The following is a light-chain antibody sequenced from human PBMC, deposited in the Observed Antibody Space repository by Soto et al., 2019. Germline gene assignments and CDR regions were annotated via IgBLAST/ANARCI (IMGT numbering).Light chain of an antibody. V-gene: IGKV2D-29*02. Sequence: DVVMTQTPLSLSVAPGQPASISCKSSQSLLHITGETFLFWYLQKPGQSPQLLIYEVSTRVSGVPDRFSRSGSGTDFTLEISRVETDDVRIYYCMQSTQLPPTFGQGTRLEIK. CDR2: EVS. CDR3: MQSTQLPPT. J-gene: IGKJ5*01. CDR1: QSLLHITGETF.